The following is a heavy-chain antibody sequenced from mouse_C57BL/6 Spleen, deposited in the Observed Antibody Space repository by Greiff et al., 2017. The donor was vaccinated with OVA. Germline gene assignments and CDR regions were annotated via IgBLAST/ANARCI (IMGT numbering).Heavy chain of an antibody. J-gene: IGHJ4*01. Sequence: QVQLQQPGAELVRPGSSVTLSCKVSGYTFTSYWLDWLKQRPGQGLEWIGNIYPSDSGTHYNQKFKDKATLTVDKSSITAYMQLSSLTSEDSAVYYGARDGELGSGYAMDYWGQGTSVTVAS. D-gene: IGHD3-2*02. CDR1: GYTFTSYW. V-gene: IGHV1-61*01. CDR2: IYPSDSGT. CDR3: ARDGELGSGYAMDY.